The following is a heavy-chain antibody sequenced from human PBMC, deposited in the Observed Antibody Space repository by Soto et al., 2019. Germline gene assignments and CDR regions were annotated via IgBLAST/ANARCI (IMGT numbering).Heavy chain of an antibody. J-gene: IGHJ4*02. V-gene: IGHV3-23*01. CDR2: ISGIGGST. CDR3: AKAKMRVASLDY. CDR1: GFTLSSYA. D-gene: IGHD5-12*01. Sequence: GSLRLSCAASGFTLSSYAMSWVRQAPGKGLEWVSAISGIGGSTYYADSVKGRFTISRDNSKNTLYLQMNSLRAEDTAVYYCAKAKMRVASLDYWGQETLVTVSS.